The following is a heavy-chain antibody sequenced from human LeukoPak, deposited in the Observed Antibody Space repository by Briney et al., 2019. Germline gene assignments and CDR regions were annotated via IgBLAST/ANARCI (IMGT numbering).Heavy chain of an antibody. Sequence: SETLSLTCTVSGGSRTSYFWSWVRQSPGKGLEWIGYIYNSGNTNYNPSLKSRVTISRDMSRNQFSLKLRSVTAADTAVYYCARVSGSGWYYFDHWGQGTLVTVSS. D-gene: IGHD6-19*01. CDR1: GGSRTSYF. V-gene: IGHV4-59*01. J-gene: IGHJ4*02. CDR3: ARVSGSGWYYFDH. CDR2: IYNSGNT.